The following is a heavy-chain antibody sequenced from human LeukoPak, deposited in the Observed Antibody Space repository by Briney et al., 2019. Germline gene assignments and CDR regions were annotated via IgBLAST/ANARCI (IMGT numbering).Heavy chain of an antibody. J-gene: IGHJ4*02. Sequence: ASVKVSCKVSGYTLTELSMHWVRQAPGKGLEWMGGFDPEDGETIYAQNFQGRVTMTTDTSTSTAYMELRSLRSDDTAVYYCARPATYGSGSYYILWGQGTLVTVSS. D-gene: IGHD3-10*01. CDR2: FDPEDGET. V-gene: IGHV1-24*01. CDR3: ARPATYGSGSYYIL. CDR1: GYTLTELS.